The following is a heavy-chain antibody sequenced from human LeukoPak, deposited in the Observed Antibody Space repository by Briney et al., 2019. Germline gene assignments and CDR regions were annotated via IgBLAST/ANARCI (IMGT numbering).Heavy chain of an antibody. D-gene: IGHD3-22*01. Sequence: PSETLSLTCTVSGGSISSGGYYWSWIRQHPGKGLEWIGYIYHSGSTYYNPSLKSRVTISVDRSKNQFSLKLSSVTAADTAVYYCARAPRITMIVVVTRIPYYFDYWGQGTLVTVSS. J-gene: IGHJ4*02. V-gene: IGHV4-30-2*01. CDR1: GGSISSGGYY. CDR2: IYHSGST. CDR3: ARAPRITMIVVVTRIPYYFDY.